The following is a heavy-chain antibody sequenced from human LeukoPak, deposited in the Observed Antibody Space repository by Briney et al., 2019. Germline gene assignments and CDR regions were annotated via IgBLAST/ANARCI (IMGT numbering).Heavy chain of an antibody. D-gene: IGHD2-15*01. J-gene: IGHJ4*02. Sequence: GGSLRLSCAASGFTVSSNFMSWVRQAPGKGLEWVSAISGSGGSTYYADSVKGRFTISRDNSKNTPYLQMNSLRAEDTAVYYCAKDRPVVVAATLRHWGQGTLVTVSS. CDR2: ISGSGGST. CDR1: GFTVSSNF. V-gene: IGHV3-23*01. CDR3: AKDRPVVVAATLRH.